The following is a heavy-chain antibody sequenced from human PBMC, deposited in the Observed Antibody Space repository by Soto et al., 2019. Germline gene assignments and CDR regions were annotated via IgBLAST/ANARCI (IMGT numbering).Heavy chain of an antibody. CDR3: ARASRTYYYDSRVHGMDV. CDR2: IYYSGST. V-gene: IGHV4-31*03. J-gene: IGHJ6*02. D-gene: IGHD3-22*01. Sequence: SETLSLTCTVSGGSISSGGYYWSWIRQHPGKGLEWIGYIYYSGSTYYNPSLKSRVTISVDTSKNQFSLKLSSVTAADTAVYYCARASRTYYYDSRVHGMDVWGQGTTVTVSS. CDR1: GGSISSGGYY.